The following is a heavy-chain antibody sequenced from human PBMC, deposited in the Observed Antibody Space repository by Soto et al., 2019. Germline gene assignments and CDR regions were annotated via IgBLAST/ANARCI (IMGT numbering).Heavy chain of an antibody. D-gene: IGHD2-2*01. CDR1: GFTFSDYY. CDR2: ISSSSSYT. J-gene: IGHJ5*02. CDR3: ARDQIVVVPAATLGWFDP. V-gene: IGHV3-11*06. Sequence: GSVRLSCAASGFTFSDYYMSWIRQAPGKGLEWVSYISSSSSYTNYADSVKGRFTISRDNAKNSLYLQMNSLRAEDTAVYYCARDQIVVVPAATLGWFDPWGQGTLVTVSS.